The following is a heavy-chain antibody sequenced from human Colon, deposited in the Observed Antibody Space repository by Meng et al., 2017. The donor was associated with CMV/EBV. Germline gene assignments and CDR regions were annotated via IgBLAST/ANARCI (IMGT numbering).Heavy chain of an antibody. Sequence: SVKVSCKASGGTFSSYSISWVRQAPGQGLEGMGRISPSLGITNYAQKFQDRVTVTADISTSTAYMELSSLTSEDTAVYYCARDLLWGSSSTYFDNWGQGTLVTVSS. D-gene: IGHD3-10*01. CDR2: ISPSLGIT. V-gene: IGHV1-69*04. CDR3: ARDLLWGSSSTYFDN. J-gene: IGHJ4*02. CDR1: GGTFSSYS.